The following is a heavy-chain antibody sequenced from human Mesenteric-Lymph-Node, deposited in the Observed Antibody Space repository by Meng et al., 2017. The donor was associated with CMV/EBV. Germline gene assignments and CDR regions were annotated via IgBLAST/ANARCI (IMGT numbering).Heavy chain of an antibody. Sequence: KASGGTFDSHAIARVRQGPRQGLEWMGRIIPVIGTGNYAQKFQGRVTITADKSTSTVYMELYSLTSEDTAVYYCARGRDSSGFHFDYWGQGTLVTVSS. D-gene: IGHD3-22*01. V-gene: IGHV1-69*04. CDR3: ARGRDSSGFHFDY. CDR2: IIPVIGTG. J-gene: IGHJ4*02. CDR1: GGTFDSHA.